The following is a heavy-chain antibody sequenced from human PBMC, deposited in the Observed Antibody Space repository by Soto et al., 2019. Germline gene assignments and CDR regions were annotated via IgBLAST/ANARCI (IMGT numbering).Heavy chain of an antibody. V-gene: IGHV1-58*02. Sequence: ASVKVSCKASGFTFTSSAMQWVRQARGQRLEWIGWIVVGSGNTNYAQKFQERVTITRDMSTSTAYMELSSLRSEDTAVYYCAADPEYCSGGSCYWMTNYWGQGTLVTVSS. CDR2: IVVGSGNT. CDR3: AADPEYCSGGSCYWMTNY. CDR1: GFTFTSSA. D-gene: IGHD2-15*01. J-gene: IGHJ4*02.